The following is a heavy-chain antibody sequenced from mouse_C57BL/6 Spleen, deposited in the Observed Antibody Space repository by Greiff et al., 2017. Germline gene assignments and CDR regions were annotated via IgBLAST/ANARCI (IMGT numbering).Heavy chain of an antibody. Sequence: QVQLQQSGAELARPGASVKLSCKASGYTFTSYGISWVKQRTGQGLEWIGEIYPRSGNTYYNEKFKGKATLTADKSSSTAYMELRSLTSADSAVFFCARAGTTLYYFDYWGQGTTLTVSS. J-gene: IGHJ2*01. CDR3: ARAGTTLYYFDY. CDR2: IYPRSGNT. V-gene: IGHV1-81*01. CDR1: GYTFTSYG. D-gene: IGHD4-1*01.